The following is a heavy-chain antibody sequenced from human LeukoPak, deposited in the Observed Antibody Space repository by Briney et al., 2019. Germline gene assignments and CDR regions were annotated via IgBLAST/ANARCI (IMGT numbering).Heavy chain of an antibody. J-gene: IGHJ6*03. CDR1: GNTFTSYD. CDR3: ARTAVGHYYYYMDV. D-gene: IGHD4-17*01. CDR2: MNPNSGNT. V-gene: IGHV1-8*03. Sequence: GASVKVSCKASGNTFTSYDINWVRQATGQGLEWMGWMNPNSGNTGYAQKFQGRVTITRNTSISTAYMELSSLRSEDTAVYYCARTAVGHYYYYMDVWGKGTTVTVSS.